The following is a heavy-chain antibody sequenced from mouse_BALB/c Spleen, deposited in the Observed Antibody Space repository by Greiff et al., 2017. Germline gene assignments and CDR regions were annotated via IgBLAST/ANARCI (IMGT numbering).Heavy chain of an antibody. CDR1: GYSFTSYY. V-gene: IGHV1S135*01. CDR2: IDPFNGGT. J-gene: IGHJ2*01. Sequence: LVESGPELMKPGASVKISCKASGYSFTSYYMHWVKQSHGKSLEWIGYIDPFNGGTSYNQKFKGKATLTVDKSSSTAYMHLSSLTSEDSAVYYCARGGWLLPIDYWGQGTTLTVSS. CDR3: ARGGWLLPIDY. D-gene: IGHD2-3*01.